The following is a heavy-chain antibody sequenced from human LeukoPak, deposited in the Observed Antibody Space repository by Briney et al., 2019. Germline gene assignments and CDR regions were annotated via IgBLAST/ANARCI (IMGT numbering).Heavy chain of an antibody. CDR2: IIPIFGTA. J-gene: IGHJ5*02. Sequence: ASVKVSCKASGGTFSSYAISWVRQAPGQGLEWMGGIIPIFGTANYAQKFQGRVTITTDESTSTAYMELSSLRSEDTAVYYCARVFYYDRDNWFDPLGPGNPGHRLL. V-gene: IGHV1-69*05. CDR3: ARVFYYDRDNWFDP. CDR1: GGTFSSYA. D-gene: IGHD3-22*01.